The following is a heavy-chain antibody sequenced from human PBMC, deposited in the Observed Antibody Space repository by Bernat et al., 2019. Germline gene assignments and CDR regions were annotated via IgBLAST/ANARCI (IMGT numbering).Heavy chain of an antibody. V-gene: IGHV3-23*01. J-gene: IGHJ6*02. D-gene: IGHD2-2*01. Sequence: EVQLLESGGGLVQPGGSLRLSCAASGFTFSSYAMSWVRQAPGKGLEWVSAISGSGGNTYYADSVKGRFTISRDNSKNTLYLQMNSLRAEDTAVYYCAKDGSRIVVVPAAMYAPVHYYYYGMDVWGQGTTVTVSS. CDR1: GFTFSSYA. CDR2: ISGSGGNT. CDR3: AKDGSRIVVVPAAMYAPVHYYYYGMDV.